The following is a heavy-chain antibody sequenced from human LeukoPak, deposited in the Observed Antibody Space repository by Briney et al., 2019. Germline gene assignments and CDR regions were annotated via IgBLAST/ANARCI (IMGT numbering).Heavy chain of an antibody. Sequence: SETLSLTCAVYGGSFSGYYWSWIRQPPGKGLEWIGEINHSGSTNYNPSLKSRVTISVDTSKNQFFLKLSSVTAADTAVYYCARDTISPTHGYYYYYYGMDVWGQGTTVTVSS. CDR2: INHSGST. D-gene: IGHD3-9*01. CDR3: ARDTISPTHGYYYYYYGMDV. V-gene: IGHV4-34*01. J-gene: IGHJ6*02. CDR1: GGSFSGYY.